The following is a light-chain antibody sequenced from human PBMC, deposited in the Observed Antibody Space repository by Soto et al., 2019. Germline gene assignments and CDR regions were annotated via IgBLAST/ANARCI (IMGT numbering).Light chain of an antibody. CDR1: QSISSW. CDR3: QQYNSYWT. CDR2: KAS. V-gene: IGKV1-5*03. Sequence: DIQMTQSPSTLSASVGDRVTITCRASQSISSWLAWYQQKPGKAPKLLIYKASSLESGVPSRFSGSGSGTEFTLTISGLQPDDFATYYCQQYNSYWTFGQGTKVEMK. J-gene: IGKJ1*01.